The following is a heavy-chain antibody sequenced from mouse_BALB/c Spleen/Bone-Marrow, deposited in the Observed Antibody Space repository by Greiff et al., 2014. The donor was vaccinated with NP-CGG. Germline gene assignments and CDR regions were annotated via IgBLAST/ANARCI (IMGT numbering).Heavy chain of an antibody. CDR2: TDPANGNT. CDR3: ASATTATYYAMDY. J-gene: IGHJ4*01. D-gene: IGHD1-2*01. Sequence: VQLKESGAELVKPGASVKLSCTASGFNIKDTYMHWVKQRPEQGLEWIGRTDPANGNTKYDPKFQGKATITTDTSSNTAYLQVSSLTSEDTAVYYCASATTATYYAMDYWGQGTSVTVSS. V-gene: IGHV14-3*02. CDR1: GFNIKDTY.